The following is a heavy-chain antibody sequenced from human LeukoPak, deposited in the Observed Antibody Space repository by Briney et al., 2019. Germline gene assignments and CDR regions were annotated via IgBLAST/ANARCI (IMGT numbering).Heavy chain of an antibody. D-gene: IGHD3-22*01. V-gene: IGHV3-23*01. Sequence: GGSLRLSCAASGFTFSSFGMSWVRQAPGKGLEWVSAISSTGGTAYYADSVKGRFTISRDNSKNTLYLQMNSLRAEDTAVYYCSKESESYDTSGSTFDYWGQGTLVTVSS. CDR2: ISSTGGTA. CDR1: GFTFSSFG. J-gene: IGHJ4*02. CDR3: SKESESYDTSGSTFDY.